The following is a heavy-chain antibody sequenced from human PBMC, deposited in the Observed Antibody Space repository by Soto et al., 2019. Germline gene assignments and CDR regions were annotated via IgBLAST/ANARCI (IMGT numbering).Heavy chain of an antibody. V-gene: IGHV4-61*01. CDR3: AKVQWQWLVFY. D-gene: IGHD6-19*01. J-gene: IGHJ4*02. CDR2: IYYSEST. CDR1: GGSVSSGSYY. Sequence: QVQLQESGPGLVKPSETLSLTCTVSGGSVSSGSYYWSWIRQPPGKGLEWIGYIYYSESTNYNPSVKSRVTISVDKSENQFSLKLSSVTAADTAVYYCAKVQWQWLVFYWGQGTLVTVSS.